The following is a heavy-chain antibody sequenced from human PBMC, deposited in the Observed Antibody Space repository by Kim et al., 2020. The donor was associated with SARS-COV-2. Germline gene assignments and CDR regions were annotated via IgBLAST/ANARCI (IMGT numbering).Heavy chain of an antibody. CDR2: ISYSGST. Sequence: SETLSLTCTVSGGSVSSNYWTWIRQPPGKGLEWIGYISYSGSTNYNRSLKSRVTISIEKSKNQFSLKLDSVTPADTAVYYCARDSVTVSGNRYYFFGIDVCGQGTTVTVSS. CDR1: GGSVSSNY. D-gene: IGHD6-19*01. CDR3: ARDSVTVSGNRYYFFGIDV. J-gene: IGHJ6*02. V-gene: IGHV4-59*02.